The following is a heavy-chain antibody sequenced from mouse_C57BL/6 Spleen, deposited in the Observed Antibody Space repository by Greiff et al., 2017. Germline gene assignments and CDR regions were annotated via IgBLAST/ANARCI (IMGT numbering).Heavy chain of an antibody. CDR3: ARHGSSYNWYFGV. CDR1: GYTFTSYW. J-gene: IGHJ1*03. Sequence: VQLQQPGAELVMPGASVKLSCKASGYTFTSYWMHWVKQSPGQGLEWIGEIDPSDSYTNYNQKFKGKSTLTVDTSSSTAYMQLSSLTSEDSAVYYCARHGSSYNWYFGVWGTGTTVTVSS. V-gene: IGHV1-69*01. D-gene: IGHD1-1*01. CDR2: IDPSDSYT.